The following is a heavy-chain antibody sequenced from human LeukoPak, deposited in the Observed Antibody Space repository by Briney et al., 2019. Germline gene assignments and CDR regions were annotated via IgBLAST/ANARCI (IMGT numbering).Heavy chain of an antibody. CDR1: GYTFTGYY. CDR3: ASPYSSSWYAAFDI. CDR2: INPNSGGT. D-gene: IGHD6-13*01. J-gene: IGHJ3*02. V-gene: IGHV1-2*02. Sequence: ASVQVSCKASGYTFTGYYMHWVRQAPGQGLEWMGWINPNSGGTNYAQKFQGRVTMTRDTSISTAYMELSRLRSDDTAVYYCASPYSSSWYAAFDIWGQGAMVTVSS.